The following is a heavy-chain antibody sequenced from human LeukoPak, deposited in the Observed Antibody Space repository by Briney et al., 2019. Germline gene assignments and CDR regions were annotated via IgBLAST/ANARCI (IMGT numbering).Heavy chain of an antibody. J-gene: IGHJ4*02. V-gene: IGHV3-23*01. D-gene: IGHD1-26*01. CDR1: GFTFSSYA. Sequence: GGSLRLSCAASGFTFSSYAMSWVRQAPGKGLEWVSAISGSGGSTYYADSVRGRFTISRDNSKNTLYLQMNSLRAEDTAVYYCAKKIRVGATFGYFDYWGQGTLVTVSS. CDR2: ISGSGGST. CDR3: AKKIRVGATFGYFDY.